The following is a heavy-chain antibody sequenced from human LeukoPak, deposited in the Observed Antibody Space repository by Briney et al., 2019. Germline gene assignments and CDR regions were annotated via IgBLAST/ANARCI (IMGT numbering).Heavy chain of an antibody. CDR3: AKVFNWVTFGDPNLGAFDI. CDR2: ISGSGGST. D-gene: IGHD3-16*01. V-gene: IGHV3-23*01. Sequence: PGGSLRLSCAASGFTFSSYGMSWVRQAPGKGLEWVSAISGSGGSTYYADSVKGRFTISRDNSKNTLYLQMNSLRAEDTAVYYCAKVFNWVTFGDPNLGAFDIWGQGTMVTVSS. J-gene: IGHJ3*02. CDR1: GFTFSSYG.